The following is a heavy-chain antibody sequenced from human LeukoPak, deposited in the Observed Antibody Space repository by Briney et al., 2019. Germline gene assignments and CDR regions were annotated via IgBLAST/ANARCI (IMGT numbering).Heavy chain of an antibody. CDR3: ARDREMATRLHDAFDF. Sequence: PSETLSLTCAVYGGSFSGYYWSWIRQPPGKGLEWIGEINHSGSTNYNPSLKSRVTISVDTSKNQFSLKLSSVTAADTAVYYCARDREMATRLHDAFDFWGQGTMVTVSS. CDR1: GGSFSGYY. V-gene: IGHV4-34*01. J-gene: IGHJ3*01. CDR2: INHSGST. D-gene: IGHD5-24*01.